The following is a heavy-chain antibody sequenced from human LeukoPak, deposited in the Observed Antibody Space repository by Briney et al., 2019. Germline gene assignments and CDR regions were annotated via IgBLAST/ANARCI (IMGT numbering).Heavy chain of an antibody. CDR3: ARDPYYDSSGYYGPELDAFDI. CDR2: ISAYNGNT. Sequence: ASVKVSCKASGYTFTSYGINWVRQAPGQGLEWMGWISAYNGNTNYAQKLQGRVTMTTDTSTSTAYMELRSLRSDDTAVYYCARDPYYDSSGYYGPELDAFDIWGQGTMVTVSS. J-gene: IGHJ3*02. V-gene: IGHV1-18*01. CDR1: GYTFTSYG. D-gene: IGHD3-22*01.